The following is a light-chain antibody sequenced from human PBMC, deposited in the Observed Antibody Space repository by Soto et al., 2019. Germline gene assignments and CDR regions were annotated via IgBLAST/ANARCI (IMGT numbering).Light chain of an antibody. CDR3: QQYGSLPPT. CDR2: GAT. CDR1: QSVRSNY. J-gene: IGKJ1*01. V-gene: IGKV3-20*01. Sequence: EIVLTQSPGTLSLSPGERATLSCRASQSVRSNYLAWYQQKPGQAPRLLIYGATSRATGIPDRFSGSGSGNDFTLTSSRMEPEDFAVSSCQQYGSLPPTFGQGTKVEIK.